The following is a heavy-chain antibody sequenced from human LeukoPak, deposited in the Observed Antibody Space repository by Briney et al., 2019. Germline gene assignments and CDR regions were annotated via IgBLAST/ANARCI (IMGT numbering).Heavy chain of an antibody. D-gene: IGHD1-26*01. CDR2: FDPEDGET. V-gene: IGHV1-24*01. J-gene: IGHJ4*02. CDR1: GYTLTELS. CDR3: ATSGKKRWELLRHFDY. Sequence: ASVKVSCKVSGYTLTELSMHWVRQAPGKGLEWMGGFDPEDGETIYAQKFQGGVTMTEDTSTDTAYMELSSLRSEDTAVYYCATSGKKRWELLRHFDYWGQGTLVTVSS.